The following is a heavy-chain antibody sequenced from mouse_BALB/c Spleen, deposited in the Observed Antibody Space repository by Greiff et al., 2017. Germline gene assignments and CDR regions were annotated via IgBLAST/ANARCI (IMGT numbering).Heavy chain of an antibody. CDR3: ARGGGYYDMDY. CDR2: ISNGGGST. CDR1: GFTFSSYT. Sequence: EVMLVESGGGLVQPGGSLKLSCAASGFTFSSYTMSWVRQTPEKRLEWVAYISNGGGSTYYPDTVKGRFTISRDNAKNTLYLQMSSLRSEDTAMYYCARGGGYYDMDYWGQGTSVTVSS. V-gene: IGHV5-12-2*01. J-gene: IGHJ4*01.